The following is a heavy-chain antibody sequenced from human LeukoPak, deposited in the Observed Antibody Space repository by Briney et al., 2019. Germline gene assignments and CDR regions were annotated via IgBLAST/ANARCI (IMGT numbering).Heavy chain of an antibody. CDR2: IWPDGSNE. CDR3: AGGCGGGPGCYILDY. D-gene: IGHD2-21*01. J-gene: IGHJ4*02. CDR1: GFTFSSYG. Sequence: PGGSLRLSCAASGFTFSSYGMHWVRQAPGKGLEWVAIIWPDGSNEVYIESVKGRFTISRDNSKNTLYLHMNSLRGEDTAMYYCAGGCGGGPGCYILDYWGQGTLVTVSS. V-gene: IGHV3-33*08.